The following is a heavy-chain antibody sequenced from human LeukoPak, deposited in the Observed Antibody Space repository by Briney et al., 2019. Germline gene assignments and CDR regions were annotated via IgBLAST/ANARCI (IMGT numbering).Heavy chain of an antibody. J-gene: IGHJ4*02. CDR2: IYTSGST. CDR1: GGSISSYY. CDR3: ARVILYSSGWYQNYFDY. D-gene: IGHD6-19*01. V-gene: IGHV4-4*07. Sequence: SETLSLTCTVSGGSISSYYWSWIRQPAGKGLEWIGRIYTSGSTNYNPSLKSRVTMSVDTSKNQFSLRLSSVTAADTAVYYCARVILYSSGWYQNYFDYWGQGTLVTLSS.